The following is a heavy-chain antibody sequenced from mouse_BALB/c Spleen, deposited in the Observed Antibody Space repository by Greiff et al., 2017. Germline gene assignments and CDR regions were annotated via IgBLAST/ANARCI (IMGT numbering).Heavy chain of an antibody. CDR1: GFTFSSYT. Sequence: DVMLVESGGGLVKPGGSLKLSCAASGFTFSSYTMSWVRQTPEKRLEWVATISSGGGNTYYPDSVKGRFTISRDNAKNNLYLQMSSLRSEDTALYYCARYYGAYWGQGTLVTVSA. D-gene: IGHD1-1*02. V-gene: IGHV5-9*03. CDR2: ISSGGGNT. J-gene: IGHJ3*01. CDR3: ARYYGAY.